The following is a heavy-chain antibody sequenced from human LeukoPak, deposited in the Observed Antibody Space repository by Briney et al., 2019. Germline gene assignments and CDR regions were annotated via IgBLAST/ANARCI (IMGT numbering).Heavy chain of an antibody. CDR2: IYHSGST. CDR3: ARMAGHYYYYYMDV. V-gene: IGHV4-38-2*02. D-gene: IGHD6-19*01. J-gene: IGHJ6*03. CDR1: GHSINSAYY. Sequence: PSETLSLTCTVSGHSINSAYYWGWIRQPPGQGLEWIGSIYHSGSTNYNPSLKSRVTISVDTSKNQFSLKLSSVTAADTAVYYCARMAGHYYYYYMDVWGKGTTVTISS.